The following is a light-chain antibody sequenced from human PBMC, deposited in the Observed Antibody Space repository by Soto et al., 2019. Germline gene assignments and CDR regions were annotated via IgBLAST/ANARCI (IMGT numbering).Light chain of an antibody. CDR2: DAY. CDR1: QSFRGL. J-gene: IGKJ5*01. Sequence: EIVLTQSPGTLSLSPGERATLSCRASQSFRGLLAWYQQKPGQAPRLLIYDAYNRATGIPPRFSGSGSGTDFNLTISSLEPEDSAVYYCQQRHMWPITFGQGKRLEIK. V-gene: IGKV3-11*01. CDR3: QQRHMWPIT.